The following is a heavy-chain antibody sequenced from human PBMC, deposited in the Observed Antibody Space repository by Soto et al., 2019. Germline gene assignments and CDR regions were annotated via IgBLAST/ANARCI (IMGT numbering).Heavy chain of an antibody. V-gene: IGHV1-2*04. CDR1: GYTFTGYY. CDR3: AIPPLSIAARLWRDYYYGMDV. CDR2: INPNSGGT. Sequence: EASVKVSCKASGYTFTGYYMHWVRQAPGQGLEWMGWINPNSGGTNYAQKFQGWVTMTRDTSISTAYMELSRLRSDDTAVYYCAIPPLSIAARLWRDYYYGMDVWGQGTTVTVSS. D-gene: IGHD6-6*01. J-gene: IGHJ6*02.